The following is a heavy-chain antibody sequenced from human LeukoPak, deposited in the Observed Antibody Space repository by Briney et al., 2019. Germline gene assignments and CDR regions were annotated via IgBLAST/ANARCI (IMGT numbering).Heavy chain of an antibody. CDR2: IHHSGNT. V-gene: IGHV4-38-2*02. Sequence: SEALSLTCTVSGYSLSSGYYWGWIRQPPGKGLEWIGSIHHSGNTFYKPSLKSRVTMSVDTSKNQFSLKLSSVTAADTAVYYCATTKGYSSSWYEANWFDPWGQGTLVTVSS. J-gene: IGHJ5*02. D-gene: IGHD6-13*01. CDR1: GYSLSSGYY. CDR3: ATTKGYSSSWYEANWFDP.